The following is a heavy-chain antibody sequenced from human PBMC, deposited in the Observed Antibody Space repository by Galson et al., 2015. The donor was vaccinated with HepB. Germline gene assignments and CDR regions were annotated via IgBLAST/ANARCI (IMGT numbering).Heavy chain of an antibody. CDR2: VSYDGSHK. Sequence: SLRLSCAVSGFTFSSSAMHWVRQAPGKGLEWVAVVSYDGSHKPYADSVKGRFTVSRDDSKNTVYLQMNSLRAEDTAVYYCARDQAAATTYFYYGVDVWGQGTTVTVSS. CDR1: GFTFSSSA. CDR3: ARDQAAATTYFYYGVDV. V-gene: IGHV3-30*04. J-gene: IGHJ6*02. D-gene: IGHD1-7*01.